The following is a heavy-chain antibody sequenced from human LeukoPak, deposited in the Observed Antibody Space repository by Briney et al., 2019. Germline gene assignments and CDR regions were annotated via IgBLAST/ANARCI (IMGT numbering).Heavy chain of an antibody. CDR3: AKELSSGYGMEV. CDR2: IKQDGSEK. Sequence: PGGSLRLSCAASGFTFNNYWMSWVRQAPGKGLEWVANIKQDGSEKYYVDSVKGRFTISRDNAKNSLYLQMNSLRADDTAVYYCAKELSSGYGMEVWGQGTTVTVSS. D-gene: IGHD6-19*01. V-gene: IGHV3-7*01. J-gene: IGHJ6*02. CDR1: GFTFNNYW.